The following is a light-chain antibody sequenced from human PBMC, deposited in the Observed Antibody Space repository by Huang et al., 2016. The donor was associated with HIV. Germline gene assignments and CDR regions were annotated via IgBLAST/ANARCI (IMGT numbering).Light chain of an antibody. CDR3: MQSVQPPFT. J-gene: IGKJ4*01. Sequence: DIVMTQTPLSLSVTPGQPASIFCKSSQSLLHSDGKTYLYWFQQKPGQSPQLLIHELSNRFAGVPHRFSGSGSGTDFTLELSRVEAEDVGVYYCMQSVQPPFTFGGGTKVEIK. CDR1: QSLLHSDGKTY. V-gene: IGKV2D-29*02. CDR2: ELS.